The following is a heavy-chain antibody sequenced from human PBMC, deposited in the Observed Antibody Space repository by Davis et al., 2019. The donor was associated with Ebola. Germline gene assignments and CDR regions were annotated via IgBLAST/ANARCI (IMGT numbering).Heavy chain of an antibody. V-gene: IGHV1-8*01. D-gene: IGHD2-21*01. CDR2: MNAYSGNA. J-gene: IGHJ4*02. CDR1: GYIFSNYD. CDR3: ARGYSPKCRGGDCVNDF. Sequence: ASVKVSCKASGYIFSNYDINWVRQASGQGLEWMGWMNAYSGNAGYVEKFEGRVTMTRNPSITTAYMELTSLRIDDTAVYYCARGYSPKCRGGDCVNDFWGQGTLVTVSS.